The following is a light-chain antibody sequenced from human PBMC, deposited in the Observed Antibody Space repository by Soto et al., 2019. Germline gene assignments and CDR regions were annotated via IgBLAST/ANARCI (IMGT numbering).Light chain of an antibody. J-gene: IGKJ2*01. CDR1: QSISSW. V-gene: IGKV1-5*03. Sequence: DIQMTQSPSTLSASVGDRVTITCRASQSISSWLAWYQQKPGKAPKLLIYKASGLESGVPSRFIGNGSGTEFTLTISSLQPDDFATYYCQQYNSDLYTFGQGPKLEIK. CDR2: KAS. CDR3: QQYNSDLYT.